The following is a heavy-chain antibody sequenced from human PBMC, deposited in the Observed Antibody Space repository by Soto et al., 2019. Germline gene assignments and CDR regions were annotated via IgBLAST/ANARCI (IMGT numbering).Heavy chain of an antibody. CDR2: VYYSGTT. J-gene: IGHJ3*02. V-gene: IGHV4-39*01. Sequence: PSETLSLTCSVSGGSISSSSYYWNWIRQSPGKGLEWIGSVYYSGTTYYNPSLKRRVTISVDTYNQFSLKLSSVTAADTAYYFCARRVMVGPVAGDVFDIWGKGTRVTV. CDR1: GGSISSSSYY. CDR3: ARRVMVGPVAGDVFDI. D-gene: IGHD6-19*01.